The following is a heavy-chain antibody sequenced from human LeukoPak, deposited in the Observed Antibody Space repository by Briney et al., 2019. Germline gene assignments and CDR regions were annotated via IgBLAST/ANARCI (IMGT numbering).Heavy chain of an antibody. CDR1: GYTFTNYA. CDR3: ARGRPEQQLVGGWYFYYYMDV. D-gene: IGHD6-13*01. Sequence: ASVKVSCKASGYTFTNYAMHWVRQAPGQRLEWMGWINTGNGNTKYSQEFQGRVTITRDTSASTACMELSSLRSEDMAVYYCARGRPEQQLVGGWYFYYYMDVWGKGTTVTVSS. CDR2: INTGNGNT. V-gene: IGHV1-3*03. J-gene: IGHJ6*03.